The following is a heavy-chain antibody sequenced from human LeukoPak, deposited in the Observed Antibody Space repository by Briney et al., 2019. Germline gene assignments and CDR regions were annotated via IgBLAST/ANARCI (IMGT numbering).Heavy chain of an antibody. CDR2: ISGSGGST. V-gene: IGHV3-23*01. CDR3: ARDRAFGGVIGAFDI. D-gene: IGHD3-16*01. Sequence: GGSLRLSCAASGFTFSSYAMSWVRQAPGKGLEWVSAISGSGGSTYYADSVKGRFTISRDNSKNTLYLQMNSLRAEDTAVYYCARDRAFGGVIGAFDIWGQGTMVTVSS. J-gene: IGHJ3*02. CDR1: GFTFSSYA.